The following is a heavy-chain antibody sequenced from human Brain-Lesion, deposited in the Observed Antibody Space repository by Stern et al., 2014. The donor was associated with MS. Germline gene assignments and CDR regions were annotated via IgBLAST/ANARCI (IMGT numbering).Heavy chain of an antibody. CDR1: GYIFTGYY. D-gene: IGHD3-3*01. J-gene: IGHJ6*02. CDR3: ARDQRGITIFGVVTDYYYLGMDV. CDR2: INPNTGGT. Sequence: QLVQSGAEVKKPGASVKVSCKTSGYIFTGYYIHWVRQAPGQGLEWMALINPNTGGTTYAQKFQGRVTMSRDTSISTAYVELSSLTSDDTAVYYCARDQRGITIFGVVTDYYYLGMDVWGQGTTVTVSS. V-gene: IGHV1-2*02.